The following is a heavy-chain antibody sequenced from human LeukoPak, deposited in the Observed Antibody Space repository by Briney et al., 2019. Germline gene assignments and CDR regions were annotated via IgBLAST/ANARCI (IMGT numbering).Heavy chain of an antibody. V-gene: IGHV3-23*01. CDR3: AKDSYDSSGSRYDY. Sequence: QAGGSLRLSCAASGFTFSSYAMSWVRQAPGKGLEWVSAISGTGGSTWYADSVKGRVTISRDNSKNTLYLQMNSLRAEDTAVYYCAKDSYDSSGSRYDYWGQGTLVTVSS. CDR2: ISGTGGST. J-gene: IGHJ4*02. D-gene: IGHD3-22*01. CDR1: GFTFSSYA.